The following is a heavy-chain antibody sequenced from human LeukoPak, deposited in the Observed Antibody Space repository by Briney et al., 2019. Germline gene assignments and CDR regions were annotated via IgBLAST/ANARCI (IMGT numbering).Heavy chain of an antibody. CDR2: INPNSGGT. CDR1: GYTFTSYD. V-gene: IGHV1-2*02. Sequence: GASVKVSCKASGYTFTSYDINWVRQATGQGLDWMGWINPNSGGTNYAQKFQGRVTMTRDTSISTAYMELSRLRSDDTAVYYCARERYSSSWSPSSFDYWGQGTLVTVSS. CDR3: ARERYSSSWSPSSFDY. J-gene: IGHJ4*02. D-gene: IGHD6-13*01.